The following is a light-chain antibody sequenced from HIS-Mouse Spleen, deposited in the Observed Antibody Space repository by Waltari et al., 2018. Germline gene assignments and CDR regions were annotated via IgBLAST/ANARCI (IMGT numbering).Light chain of an antibody. CDR3: YSTDSSGNHRV. J-gene: IGLJ2*01. CDR2: EDS. CDR1: AVTKNY. V-gene: IGLV3-10*01. Sequence: SYELTQPPSVSVSPGQTARITCSGDAVTKNYAYWYQQKSGQAPVLVIYEDSKRPSGIPERFSGSSSGTMATLTISGAQVEDEADYYCYSTDSSGNHRVFGGGTKLTVL.